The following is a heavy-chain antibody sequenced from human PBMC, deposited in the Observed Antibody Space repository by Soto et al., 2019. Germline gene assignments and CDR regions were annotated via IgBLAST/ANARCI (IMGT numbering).Heavy chain of an antibody. CDR1: GYTFTSYG. CDR2: ISAYNGNT. V-gene: IGHV1-18*01. D-gene: IGHD3-22*01. CDR3: ARDLRAQIVDY. J-gene: IGHJ4*02. Sequence: QVQLVQSGAEVKKPGASVKVSCKTSGYTFTSYGITWVRQAPGQGLEWMGWISAYNGNTKYAQKLQGRVTMTTDTATSIAYGELRSLRSDDTAVYYCARDLRAQIVDYCGQGTLVTVSS.